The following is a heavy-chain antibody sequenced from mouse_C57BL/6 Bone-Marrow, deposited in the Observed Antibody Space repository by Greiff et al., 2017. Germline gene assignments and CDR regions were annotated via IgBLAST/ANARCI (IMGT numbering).Heavy chain of an antibody. D-gene: IGHD2-2*01. CDR3: ERSSMVSFPYWYFDV. J-gene: IGHJ1*03. CDR1: GYAFTNYL. Sequence: VQLQQSGAELVRPGTSVKVSCKASGYAFTNYLIEWVKQRPGQGLEWIGVINPGSGGTNYNEKFKGKATLTADKSSSTAYMQLSSLTSEDSAVYFWERSSMVSFPYWYFDVWGTGTTVTVAS. V-gene: IGHV1-54*01. CDR2: INPGSGGT.